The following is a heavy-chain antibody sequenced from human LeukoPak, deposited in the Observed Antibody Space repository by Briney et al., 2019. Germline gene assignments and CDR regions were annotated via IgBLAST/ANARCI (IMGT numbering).Heavy chain of an antibody. CDR1: GGSFSGYY. D-gene: IGHD6-13*01. CDR2: INHSGST. CDR3: ARGRRKAAAGTWFDP. J-gene: IGHJ5*02. Sequence: PSETLSLTCAVYGGSFSGYYWSWIRQPPGKGLEWIGEINHSGSTNYNPSLKSRVTISVDTSKNRFSLKLSSVTAADTAVYYCARGRRKAAAGTWFDPWGQGTLVTVSS. V-gene: IGHV4-34*01.